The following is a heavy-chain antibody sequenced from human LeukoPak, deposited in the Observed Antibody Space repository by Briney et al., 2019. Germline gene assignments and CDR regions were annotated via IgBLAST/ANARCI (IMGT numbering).Heavy chain of an antibody. V-gene: IGHV4-61*02. CDR3: ARGGANDFWSGNWFDP. Sequence: SSETLSLTCTVSGGSISSSSYYWSWIRQPAGKGLEWIGRIYTSGSTNYNPSLKSRVTISVDTSKNQFSLKLSSVTAADTAVYYCARGGANDFWSGNWFDPWGQGTLVTVSS. D-gene: IGHD3-3*01. J-gene: IGHJ5*02. CDR2: IYTSGST. CDR1: GGSISSSSYY.